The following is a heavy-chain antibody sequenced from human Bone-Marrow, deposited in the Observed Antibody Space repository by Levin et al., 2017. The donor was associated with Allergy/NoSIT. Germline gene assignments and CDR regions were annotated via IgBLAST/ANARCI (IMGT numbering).Heavy chain of an antibody. CDR1: GDTFTTYA. Sequence: ASVKVSCKVSGDTFTTYALNWVRQAPGQGLEWMGWINTNTGNPTYAQGFTGRFVFSLDTSVGTAYLQISSLKAEDTAVYYCARVGVNDVYGDPFDYWGQGTLVTVSS. D-gene: IGHD4-17*01. V-gene: IGHV7-4-1*02. CDR3: ARVGVNDVYGDPFDY. CDR2: INTNTGNP. J-gene: IGHJ4*02.